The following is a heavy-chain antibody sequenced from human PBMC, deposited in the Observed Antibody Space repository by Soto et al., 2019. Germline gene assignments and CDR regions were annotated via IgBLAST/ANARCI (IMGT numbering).Heavy chain of an antibody. J-gene: IGHJ4*02. CDR1: GFTFSSYA. Sequence: EVQLLESGGGLVQPGGSLRLSCAASGFTFSSYAMSWVRQAPGKGLEWVSAISGSGGSTYYADSVKGRFTISRDNSKNTLYLQMNSRRAEDTAVYYCAKDPFRQGGTSYYFDYWGQGTLVTVSS. D-gene: IGHD2-15*01. CDR3: AKDPFRQGGTSYYFDY. CDR2: ISGSGGST. V-gene: IGHV3-23*01.